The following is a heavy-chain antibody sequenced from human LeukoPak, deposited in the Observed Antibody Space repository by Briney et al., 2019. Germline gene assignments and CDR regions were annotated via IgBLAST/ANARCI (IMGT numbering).Heavy chain of an antibody. CDR3: AKQSGGSGTYYYY. J-gene: IGHJ4*02. CDR2: IGGSGGST. V-gene: IGHV3-23*01. Sequence: PGGSLRLSCAASGFTFSSYAMTWVRQAPGKGLKWVSAIGGSGGSTYYADSVKGRFTISRDNSKNTLYLQMNSLRAEDTAVYYCAKQSGGSGTYYYYWGQGTLVTVSS. D-gene: IGHD3-10*01. CDR1: GFTFSSYA.